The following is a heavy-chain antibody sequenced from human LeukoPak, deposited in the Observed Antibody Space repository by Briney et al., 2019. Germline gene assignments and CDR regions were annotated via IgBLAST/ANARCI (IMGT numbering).Heavy chain of an antibody. D-gene: IGHD4-11*01. CDR3: ARERKDDYSNDYYYYYYMDV. J-gene: IGHJ6*03. CDR2: IYYSGST. V-gene: IGHV4-39*07. CDR1: GGSISSSSYY. Sequence: SETLSLTCTVSGGSISSSSYYWGWIRQPPGKGLEWIGSIYYSGSTYYNPSLKSRVTISVDTSKNQFSLKLSSVTAADTAAYYCARERKDDYSNDYYYYYYMDVWGKGTTVTVSS.